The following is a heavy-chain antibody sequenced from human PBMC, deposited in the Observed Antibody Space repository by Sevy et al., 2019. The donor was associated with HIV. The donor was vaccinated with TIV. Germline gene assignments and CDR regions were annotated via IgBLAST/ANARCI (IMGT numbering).Heavy chain of an antibody. CDR2: ISSSSSYI. J-gene: IGHJ4*02. V-gene: IGHV3-21*01. CDR3: ASQVGATIY. Sequence: GESLKISCAASGFTFSSYSMNWVRQAPGKGLEWVSSISSSSSYIYYADSVKGRFTISRDNAKNSLYLQMNSLRAEDTAVYYCASQVGATIYWGQGTLVTVSS. D-gene: IGHD1-26*01. CDR1: GFTFSSYS.